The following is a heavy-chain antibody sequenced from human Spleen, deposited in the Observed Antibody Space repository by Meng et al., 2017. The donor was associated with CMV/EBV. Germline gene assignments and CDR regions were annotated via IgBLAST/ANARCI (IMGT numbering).Heavy chain of an antibody. CDR1: GFTFSSYS. Sequence: CAAAGFTFSSYSMNWVRQAPGKGLKWLSCISSSRSYIYCADSVRGRFTISRDNAKNSLYLQINSLRAEDTAVYYCARVSDRDGYAFDFWGQGTLVTVSS. V-gene: IGHV3-21*01. D-gene: IGHD5-24*01. J-gene: IGHJ4*02. CDR2: ISSSRSYI. CDR3: ARVSDRDGYAFDF.